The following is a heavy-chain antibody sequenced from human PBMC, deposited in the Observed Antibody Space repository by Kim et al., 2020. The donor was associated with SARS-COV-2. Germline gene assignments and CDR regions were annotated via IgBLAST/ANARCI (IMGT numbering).Heavy chain of an antibody. D-gene: IGHD6-13*01. J-gene: IGHJ3*02. CDR1: GFTFGDYA. V-gene: IGHV3-9*01. Sequence: GGSLRLSCAASGFTFGDYAMHWVRQAPGKGLEWVSGISWNSGSIGYADSVKGRFTISRDNAKNSLYLQMNSLRAEDTALYYCAKVRGQQLDRAFDIWGQGTMVTVSS. CDR2: ISWNSGSI. CDR3: AKVRGQQLDRAFDI.